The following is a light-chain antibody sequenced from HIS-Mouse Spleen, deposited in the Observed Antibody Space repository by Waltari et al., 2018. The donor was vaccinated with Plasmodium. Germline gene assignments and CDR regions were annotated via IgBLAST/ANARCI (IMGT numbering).Light chain of an antibody. CDR1: TRAVGGYNY. Sequence: QSALTQPPSASGSPGQPVTISCPGTTRAVGGYNYVSWYQQHPGKAPKLMIYEVSKRPSGVPDRFSGSKSGNTASLTVSGLQAEDEADYYCSSYAGSNNLVFGGGTKLTVL. CDR3: SSYAGSNNLV. J-gene: IGLJ2*01. V-gene: IGLV2-8*01. CDR2: EVS.